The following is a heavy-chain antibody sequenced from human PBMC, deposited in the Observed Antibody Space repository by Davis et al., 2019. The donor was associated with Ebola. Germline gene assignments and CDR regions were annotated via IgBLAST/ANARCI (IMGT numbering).Heavy chain of an antibody. J-gene: IGHJ6*04. Sequence: GESLKISCAAAGFTFSSYNMNWVRQAPGKGLEWVSAISGSGGSTYYADSVKGRFTISRDNSKKTLYLQMNSLRAEDTAVYYCAKSGLSFGVVKYHYGMDVWGKGTTVTVSS. CDR2: ISGSGGST. D-gene: IGHD3-3*01. CDR3: AKSGLSFGVVKYHYGMDV. CDR1: GFTFSSYN. V-gene: IGHV3-23*01.